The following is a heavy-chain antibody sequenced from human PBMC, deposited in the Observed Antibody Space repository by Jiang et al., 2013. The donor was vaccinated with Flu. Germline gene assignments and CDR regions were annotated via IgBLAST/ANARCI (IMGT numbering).Heavy chain of an antibody. Sequence: GLVQPGGSLRLSCAASGFTFSSYEMNWVRQAPGKGLEWVSYISSSGSTIYYADSVKGRFTISRDNAKNSLYLQMNSLRAEDTAVYYCARDQNYYDTTGHDAFDIWGQGTMVTVSS. V-gene: IGHV3-48*03. CDR3: ARDQNYYDTTGHDAFDI. J-gene: IGHJ3*02. CDR2: ISSSGSTI. D-gene: IGHD3-22*01. CDR1: GFTFSSYE.